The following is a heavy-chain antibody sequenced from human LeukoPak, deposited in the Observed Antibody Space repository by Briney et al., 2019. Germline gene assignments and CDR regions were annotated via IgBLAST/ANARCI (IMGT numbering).Heavy chain of an antibody. Sequence: PGGSLRLSCAASGFTFSDYYMSWIRQAPGKGLEWVSYISSSGSTIYYADSVRGRFTISRDNANNSLYLHMNSLRGEDTAVYYCATPICTSTSCYNDAFDMWGQGTMVTVSS. CDR1: GFTFSDYY. CDR2: ISSSGSTI. CDR3: ATPICTSTSCYNDAFDM. J-gene: IGHJ3*02. D-gene: IGHD2-2*01. V-gene: IGHV3-11*04.